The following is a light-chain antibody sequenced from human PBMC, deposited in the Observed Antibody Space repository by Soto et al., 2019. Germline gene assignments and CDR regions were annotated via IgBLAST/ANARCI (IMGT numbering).Light chain of an antibody. Sequence: DIVLTQTPLSSPVTLGQPASISCRSSQSLVHSDGNTYLNWLQQRPGQPPRLLIYEVSNRFSGVPDKFSGSGAGTDFTLEISRVKAEDVGVYYCMQTTQFPLTSGGGTKVEIK. CDR3: MQTTQFPLT. CDR1: QSLVHSDGNTY. J-gene: IGKJ4*01. CDR2: EVS. V-gene: IGKV2-24*01.